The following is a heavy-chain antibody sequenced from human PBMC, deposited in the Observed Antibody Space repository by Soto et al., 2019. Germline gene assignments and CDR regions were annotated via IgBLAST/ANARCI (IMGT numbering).Heavy chain of an antibody. D-gene: IGHD4-4*01. J-gene: IGHJ6*03. CDR1: GGSISSYY. Sequence: PSETLSLTCTVSGGSISSYYWSWIRQPPGKGLEWIGYIYYSGSTNYNPSLKSRVTISVDTSKNQFSLKLSSVTAADTAVHYCARTPGDYSKYYYYYMDVWGKGTTVTVSS. CDR2: IYYSGST. CDR3: ARTPGDYSKYYYYYMDV. V-gene: IGHV4-59*01.